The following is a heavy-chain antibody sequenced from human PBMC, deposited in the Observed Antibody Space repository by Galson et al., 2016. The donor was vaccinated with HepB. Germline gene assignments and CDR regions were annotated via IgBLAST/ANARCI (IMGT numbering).Heavy chain of an antibody. CDR1: GFIFSSYN. CDR3: ARDLSDYYETSGYLRRIRPQNYHYGMDV. Sequence: LRLSCAASGFIFSSYNMNWVRQAPGRGLEWISYISSSSSSIYYADSVKGRFTISRDNAKNLMYLQLGSLRDEDTAVYYCARDLSDYYETSGYLRRIRPQNYHYGMDVWGQATTVTVSS. CDR2: ISSSSSSI. J-gene: IGHJ6*02. V-gene: IGHV3-48*02. D-gene: IGHD3-22*01.